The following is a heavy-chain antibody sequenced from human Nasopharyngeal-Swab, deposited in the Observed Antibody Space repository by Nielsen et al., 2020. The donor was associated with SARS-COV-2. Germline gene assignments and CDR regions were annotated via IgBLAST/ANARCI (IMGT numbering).Heavy chain of an antibody. CDR3: AKTRWELLPRDFDY. J-gene: IGHJ4*02. CDR2: ISGSGGST. D-gene: IGHD1-26*01. V-gene: IGHV3-23*01. Sequence: GESLKISCAASGFTFRSYAMSWVRKAPGKGLEWVSAISGSGGSTYYADSVKGRFTISRDNSKNTLYLQMNSLRAEDTAVYYCAKTRWELLPRDFDYWGQGTLVTVSS. CDR1: GFTFRSYA.